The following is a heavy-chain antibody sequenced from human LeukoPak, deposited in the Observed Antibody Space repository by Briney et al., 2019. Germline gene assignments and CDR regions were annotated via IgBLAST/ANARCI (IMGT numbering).Heavy chain of an antibody. CDR1: GGSFSGYY. V-gene: IGHV4-34*01. CDR2: INHSGST. CDR3: ARGDLGPSPDY. Sequence: PSETLSLTCAVYGGSFSGYYWSWIRQPPGKGLEWIGEINHSGSTNYNPSLKSRVTISVDTSKNQFSLKLSSVTAADTAVYYCARGDLGPSPDYWGQGTLVTVSS. D-gene: IGHD1-26*01. J-gene: IGHJ4*02.